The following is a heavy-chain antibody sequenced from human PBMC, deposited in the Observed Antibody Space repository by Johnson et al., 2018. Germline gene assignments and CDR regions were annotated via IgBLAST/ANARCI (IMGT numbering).Heavy chain of an antibody. Sequence: VQLVESGAEVEKPGSSVKVSCKASGGTFSIYAISWVRQAPGQGLEWMGGIIPVFGGAKYAPKFKGRATITADESTNTAYMELSSLRSEDTAVYSCARAGTLIYGMEAWGQGTTVTVSS. CDR3: ARAGTLIYGMEA. CDR2: IIPVFGGA. J-gene: IGHJ6*02. V-gene: IGHV1-69*01. CDR1: GGTFSIYA. D-gene: IGHD1-1*01.